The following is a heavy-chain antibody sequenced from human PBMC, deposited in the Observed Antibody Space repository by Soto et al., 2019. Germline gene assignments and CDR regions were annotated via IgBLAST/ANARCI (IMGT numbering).Heavy chain of an antibody. CDR3: ARDRYGDYVGWFDP. CDR1: GGSISSYY. J-gene: IGHJ5*02. D-gene: IGHD4-17*01. CDR2: IYYSGST. Sequence: PSETLSLTCTVSGGSISSYYWSWIRHPPGKGLEWIGYIYYSGSTNYNPSLKSRVTISVDTSKNQFSLKLSSVTAADTAVYYCARDRYGDYVGWFDPWGQGTLVTVSS. V-gene: IGHV4-59*01.